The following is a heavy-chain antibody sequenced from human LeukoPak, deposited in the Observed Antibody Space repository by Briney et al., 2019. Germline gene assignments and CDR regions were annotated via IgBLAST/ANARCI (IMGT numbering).Heavy chain of an antibody. D-gene: IGHD2-21*02. J-gene: IGHJ4*02. CDR3: AIPPGYCGNDCSFDH. CDR1: GYSFSNYW. Sequence: GESLKISCEGSGYSFSNYWIGWVRQMPGKGLERMGIIYPGDYETRYSPSFQGLVTISVDKSISTAYLQWSSLKASDTVMYYCAIPPGYCGNDCSFDHWGQGTLVTVSS. CDR2: IYPGDYET. V-gene: IGHV5-51*01.